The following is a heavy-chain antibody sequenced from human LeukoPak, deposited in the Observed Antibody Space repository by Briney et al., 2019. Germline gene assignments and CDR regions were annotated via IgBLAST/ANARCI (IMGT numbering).Heavy chain of an antibody. V-gene: IGHV3-48*03. CDR3: ARGAYYYDSSGYLAGYYYYYMDV. Sequence: GGSLRLSCAASGFTFSSYEMNWVRQAPGKGLEWVSYISSSGSTIYYADSVKGRFTISRGNAKNSLYLQMNSLRAEDTAVYYCARGAYYYDSSGYLAGYYYYYMDVWGKGTTVTISS. J-gene: IGHJ6*03. D-gene: IGHD3-22*01. CDR2: ISSSGSTI. CDR1: GFTFSSYE.